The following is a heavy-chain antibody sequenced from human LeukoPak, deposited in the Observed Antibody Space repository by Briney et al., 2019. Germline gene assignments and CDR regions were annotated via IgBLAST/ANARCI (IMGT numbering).Heavy chain of an antibody. CDR1: GYTFTGYY. Sequence: ASVKVSCKASGYTFTGYYMHWVRQAPGQGLEWMGWINPNSGGTNYAQKFQGRVTMTRDTSISTAYMELSRLRSDDTAVYYCARGGTYYYDSSGYSYYFDCWGQGTLVTVSS. V-gene: IGHV1-2*02. J-gene: IGHJ4*02. CDR3: ARGGTYYYDSSGYSYYFDC. CDR2: INPNSGGT. D-gene: IGHD3-22*01.